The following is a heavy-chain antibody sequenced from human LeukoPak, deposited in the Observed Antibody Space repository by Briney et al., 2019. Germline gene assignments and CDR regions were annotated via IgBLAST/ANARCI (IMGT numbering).Heavy chain of an antibody. Sequence: GGSLRLSCAASGFTFSTFAMIWVRQAPGKGLEWVSVIYSGGSTYYADSVKGRFTISRDNSKNTLYLQMNSLRAEDTAVYYCAREYGSGSYPYYYYMDVWGKGTTVTISS. V-gene: IGHV3-66*01. CDR2: IYSGGST. CDR1: GFTFSTFA. J-gene: IGHJ6*03. CDR3: AREYGSGSYPYYYYMDV. D-gene: IGHD3-10*01.